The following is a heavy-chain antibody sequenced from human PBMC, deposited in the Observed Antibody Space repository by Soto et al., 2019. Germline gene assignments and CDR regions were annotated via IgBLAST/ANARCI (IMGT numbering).Heavy chain of an antibody. Sequence: EVQLLASGGDLVRPGGSLRLSCAGSGFMFSNYPMSWVRQAPGKGPEWVAAIKAAGGDTYYADSVKGRFTISRDNFNDMLYLQMNSLTVEDTAMYYCKRDVVASSPPGADYWGQGTVVTVSS. CDR3: KRDVVASSPPGADY. V-gene: IGHV3-23*01. D-gene: IGHD5-12*01. J-gene: IGHJ4*02. CDR1: GFMFSNYP. CDR2: IKAAGGDT.